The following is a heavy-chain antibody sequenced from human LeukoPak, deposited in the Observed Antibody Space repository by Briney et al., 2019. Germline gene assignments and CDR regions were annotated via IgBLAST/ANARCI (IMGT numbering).Heavy chain of an antibody. J-gene: IGHJ4*02. Sequence: GGSLRLSCAASGLTVSSNYMSWVRQAPGKGLERVSVIYSGGNTYYADSVKGRFTIFRVNSKNTLYLQVNSLRAEDTAVYYCARWACSGTSCYYDYWGQGTLVTVSS. CDR3: ARWACSGTSCYYDY. CDR2: IYSGGNT. D-gene: IGHD2-2*01. CDR1: GLTVSSNY. V-gene: IGHV3-53*01.